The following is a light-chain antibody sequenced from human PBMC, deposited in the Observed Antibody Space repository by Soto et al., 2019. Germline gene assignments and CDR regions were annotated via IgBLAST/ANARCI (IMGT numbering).Light chain of an antibody. V-gene: IGLV2-14*01. J-gene: IGLJ1*01. CDR1: NSDVGGYNY. Sequence: QSALTQPASVSGSPGQSITISCTGTNSDVGGYNYVSWYQQHPGKAPKLMIYEVTNRPSGVSNRFSGSKSGITASLTISGLQAEDEADYYCSSYTINSPLYVFGSGTKVTVL. CDR2: EVT. CDR3: SSYTINSPLYV.